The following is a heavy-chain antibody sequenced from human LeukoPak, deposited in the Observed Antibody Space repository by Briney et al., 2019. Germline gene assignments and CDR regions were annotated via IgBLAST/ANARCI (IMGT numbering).Heavy chain of an antibody. CDR1: GGSISSYY. D-gene: IGHD2-15*01. V-gene: IGHV4-59*08. CDR3: ARLYCSGGSCFFDY. Sequence: KASETLSLTCTVSGGSISSYYWSWIRQPPGKGLEWIGYIYYSGSTNYNPSLKSRVTILVDTSKNQFSLKLSSVTAADTAVYYCARLYCSGGSCFFDYWGQGTLVTVSS. J-gene: IGHJ4*02. CDR2: IYYSGST.